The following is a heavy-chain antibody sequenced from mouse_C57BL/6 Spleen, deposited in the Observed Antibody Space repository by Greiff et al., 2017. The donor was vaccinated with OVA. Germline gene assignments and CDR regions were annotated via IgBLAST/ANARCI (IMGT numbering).Heavy chain of an antibody. CDR1: GYTFTSYW. V-gene: IGHV1-72*01. CDR2: IDPNSGGT. J-gene: IGHJ1*03. CDR3: ARPYDYDGGYFDV. Sequence: QVQLQQPGAELVKPGASVKLSCKASGYTFTSYWMHWVKQRPGRGLEWIGRIDPNSGGTKYNEKFKSKATLTVDKPSSTAYMQLSILTSEDSAVYYCARPYDYDGGYFDVWGTGTTVTVSS. D-gene: IGHD2-4*01.